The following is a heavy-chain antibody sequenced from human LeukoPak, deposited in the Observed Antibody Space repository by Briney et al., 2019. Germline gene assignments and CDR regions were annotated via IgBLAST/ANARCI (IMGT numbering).Heavy chain of an antibody. CDR1: GGAFGSFG. V-gene: IGHV1-69*05. J-gene: IGHJ4*02. CDR2: IIPMYGKT. D-gene: IGHD3-10*01. Sequence: SVKVSCKASGGAFGSFGVSWVRQAPGQGLEWMGGIIPMYGKTNYPQKFQGRVSITTDDSTTTAYMELSSLRSEDTAVYYCALGYSNSVTYYNAQDYWGQGSLVTVSS. CDR3: ALGYSNSVTYYNAQDY.